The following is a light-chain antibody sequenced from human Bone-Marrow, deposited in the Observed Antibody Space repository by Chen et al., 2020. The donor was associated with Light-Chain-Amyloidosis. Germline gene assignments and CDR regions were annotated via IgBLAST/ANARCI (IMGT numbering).Light chain of an antibody. CDR3: QPADSSGTYEVI. CDR1: DLPTKY. CDR2: RDT. Sequence: SYELTQPPSVSVSPGKTARITCSGDDLPTKYAYWYQKKPGRAPVLVIHRDTERPSGISERFSGSSSGTTATLTISGFQAEDEADYHCQPADSSGTYEVIFGGGTKLTVL. V-gene: IGLV3-25*03. J-gene: IGLJ2*01.